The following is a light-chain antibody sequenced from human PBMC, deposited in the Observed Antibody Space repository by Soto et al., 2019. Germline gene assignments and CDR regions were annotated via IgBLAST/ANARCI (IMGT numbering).Light chain of an antibody. V-gene: IGLV1-40*01. CDR2: DDN. CDR3: QSYDNSLSGYV. Sequence: QSVLTQPPSVSGAPGQRVTISCTGSTSNIGTRSDVHWFQQLPGTAPKLLIFDDNNRPSGVPDRFSGSKSGTSASLAITGLQAEDEADYSCQSYDNSLSGYVFGTGTKLTVL. CDR1: TSNIGTRSD. J-gene: IGLJ1*01.